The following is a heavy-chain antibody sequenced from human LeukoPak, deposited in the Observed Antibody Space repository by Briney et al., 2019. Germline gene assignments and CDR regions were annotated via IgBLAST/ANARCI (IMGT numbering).Heavy chain of an antibody. D-gene: IGHD2-2*01. CDR1: GFTFSSYS. CDR3: ARDIVVVPAANRLDY. CDR2: ISSSRSYI. V-gene: IGHV3-21*01. J-gene: IGHJ4*02. Sequence: PGGSLRLSCAASGFTFSSYSMNWVRQAPGKGLEWVSSISSSRSYIYYADSVKGRFTISRDNAKNSLYLQMNSLRAEDTAVYYCARDIVVVPAANRLDYWGQGTLVTVSS.